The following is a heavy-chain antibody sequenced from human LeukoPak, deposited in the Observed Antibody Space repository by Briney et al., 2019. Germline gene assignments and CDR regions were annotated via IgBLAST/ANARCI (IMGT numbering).Heavy chain of an antibody. Sequence: SETLFLTCTVSGGSISSSSYYWGWIRQPPGKGLEWIGSIYYSGSTYYNPSLKSRVTISVDTSKNQFSLKLSSVTAADTAVYYCARGVVVVLGGYFDYWGQGTLVTVSS. CDR1: GGSISSSSYY. D-gene: IGHD2-2*01. CDR3: ARGVVVVLGGYFDY. V-gene: IGHV4-39*07. J-gene: IGHJ4*02. CDR2: IYYSGST.